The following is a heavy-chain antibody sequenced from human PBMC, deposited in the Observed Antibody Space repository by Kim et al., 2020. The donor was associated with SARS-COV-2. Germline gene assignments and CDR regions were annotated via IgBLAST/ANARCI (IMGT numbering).Heavy chain of an antibody. CDR3: ARYTSDTYPRFDY. CDR2: IYNNGNT. J-gene: IGHJ4*02. D-gene: IGHD5-18*01. V-gene: IGHV4-59*01. Sequence: SETLSLTCSVSGGSISDYYWSWIRQSPGKGLEWLGCIYNNGNTKYNPSFKSRLTMSLDVPRNKVSLKLTSVTAADTAFYHCARYTSDTYPRFDYWGQG. CDR1: GGSISDYY.